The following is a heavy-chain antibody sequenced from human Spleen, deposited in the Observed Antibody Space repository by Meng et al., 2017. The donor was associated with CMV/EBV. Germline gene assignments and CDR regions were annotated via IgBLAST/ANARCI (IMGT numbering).Heavy chain of an antibody. D-gene: IGHD2-2*01. CDR3: AGGSIVVVPAAISYYGMDV. V-gene: IGHV3-9*01. Sequence: SLKISCAASGFTFDDYAMHWVRQAPGKGLEWVSGISWNSGSIGYADSVKDRFTISRDNAKNSLYLQMNSLRAEDTAVYYCAGGSIVVVPAAISYYGMDVWGQGTTVTVSS. CDR2: ISWNSGSI. CDR1: GFTFDDYA. J-gene: IGHJ6*02.